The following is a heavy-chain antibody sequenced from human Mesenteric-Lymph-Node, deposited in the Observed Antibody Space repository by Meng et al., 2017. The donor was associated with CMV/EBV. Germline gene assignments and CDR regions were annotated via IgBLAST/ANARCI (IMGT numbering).Heavy chain of an antibody. J-gene: IGHJ6*02. D-gene: IGHD3-16*01. CDR1: GFTFSSYA. V-gene: IGHV3-30-3*01. CDR3: ARDFSNLGMDV. CDR2: ISYDGSNK. Sequence: GGSLRLSCAASGFTFSSYAMHWVRQDPGKGLEWVAVISYDGSNKYYADSVKGRFTISRDNSKNTLYLQMNSLRAEDTAVYYCARDFSNLGMDVWGQGTTVTVSS.